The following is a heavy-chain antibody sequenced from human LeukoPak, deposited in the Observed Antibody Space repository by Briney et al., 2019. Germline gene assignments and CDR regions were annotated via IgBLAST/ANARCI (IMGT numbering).Heavy chain of an antibody. Sequence: ASVKVSCKVSGYTLTELSMHWVRQSPGEGLEWMGGFDPEDGETIYAQKFQGRVTLTEDTSTDTAYLELSSLRSEDTAVYYCTTGRHYDILTGYRYYFYYYGMDVWGQGTTVTVSS. V-gene: IGHV1-24*01. CDR1: GYTLTELS. D-gene: IGHD3-9*01. CDR2: FDPEDGET. CDR3: TTGRHYDILTGYRYYFYYYGMDV. J-gene: IGHJ6*02.